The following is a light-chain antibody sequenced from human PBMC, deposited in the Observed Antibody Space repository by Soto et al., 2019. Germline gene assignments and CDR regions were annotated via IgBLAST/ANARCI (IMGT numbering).Light chain of an antibody. J-gene: IGKJ1*01. Sequence: DIQMTQSPSSLSASVGDRVTITCRASQSISSYLNWYQQKPGKAPKLLIYAASSLQSGVPSRFSGSGSGTDFTLTISRLQPEDFATYYCQHSYSTLWTFGQGTNVEIK. V-gene: IGKV1-39*01. CDR1: QSISSY. CDR2: AAS. CDR3: QHSYSTLWT.